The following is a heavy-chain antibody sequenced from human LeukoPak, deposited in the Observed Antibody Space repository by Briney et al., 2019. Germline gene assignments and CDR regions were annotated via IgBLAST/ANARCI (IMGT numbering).Heavy chain of an antibody. CDR2: IYYSGGT. CDR3: AVNSTKHTFDI. Sequence: SETLSLTCTVSGGSMSPFYWSWIRQSPGKGLEWIGSIYYSGGTNYNPSLKSRVTISVDTSKNQFSLELSSVAAADTAVYYCAVNSTKHTFDIWGQGTMVTVSS. V-gene: IGHV4-59*08. J-gene: IGHJ3*02. D-gene: IGHD1-1*01. CDR1: GGSMSPFY.